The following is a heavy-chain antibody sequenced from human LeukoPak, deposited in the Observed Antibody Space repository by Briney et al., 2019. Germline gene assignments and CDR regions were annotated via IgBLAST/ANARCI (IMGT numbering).Heavy chain of an antibody. J-gene: IGHJ4*02. CDR1: GYTFTGYY. CDR2: INPSSGGT. D-gene: IGHD5-24*01. Sequence: ASVKVSCKASGYTFTGYYMHWVRQAPGQGLELMGWINPSSGGTYYAQKFQGRVTMTRDTSISTAYMELSRLRSDDTALYYCARGSIWGEGYNSAFDYWGQGTLVTVSS. CDR3: ARGSIWGEGYNSAFDY. V-gene: IGHV1-2*02.